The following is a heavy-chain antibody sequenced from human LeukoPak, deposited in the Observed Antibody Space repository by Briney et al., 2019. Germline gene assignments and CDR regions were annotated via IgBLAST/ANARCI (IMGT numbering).Heavy chain of an antibody. J-gene: IGHJ5*02. CDR1: GYTFTDYY. D-gene: IGHD2-21*01. CDR2: INPNSGGT. Sequence: ASVKVSCKTSGYTFTDYYLHWVRQAPGQGLEWMGWINPNSGGTSSAQKFQGRVTMTRDTSITTVYMEVSWLTSDDTAIYYCARADRLHGGPYLIGPWGQGTLVSVSS. V-gene: IGHV1-2*02. CDR3: ARADRLHGGPYLIGP.